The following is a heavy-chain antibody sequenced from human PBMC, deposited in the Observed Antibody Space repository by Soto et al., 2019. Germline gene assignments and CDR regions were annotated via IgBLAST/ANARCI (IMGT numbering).Heavy chain of an antibody. CDR2: INHSGST. V-gene: IGHV4-34*01. CDR1: GGSFSGYY. Sequence: QVQLQQWGARLLKPSETLSLTCAVYGGSFSGYYWSWIRQPPGKGLEWIGEINHSGSTNYNPSLKGRVPMSVEPSRNHFSLKLRSVTAADTAVYYCASGRTVLLWFGGQGDWFDPWGQGTLVTVSS. CDR3: ASGRTVLLWFGGQGDWFDP. D-gene: IGHD3-10*01. J-gene: IGHJ5*02.